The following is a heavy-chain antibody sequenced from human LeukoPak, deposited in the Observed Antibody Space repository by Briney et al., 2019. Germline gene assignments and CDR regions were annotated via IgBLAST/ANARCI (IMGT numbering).Heavy chain of an antibody. D-gene: IGHD3-10*01. Sequence: SETLSLTCTVSGGSISSYYWSWIRQPPGKGLEWIGYIYYSGSTIYNPSLKSRVTISVDTSKNQFSLKLSSVTAADTAVYYCARDRNYYGSGSYLKAYYYYMDVWGKGTTVTVSS. CDR1: GGSISSYY. J-gene: IGHJ6*03. V-gene: IGHV4-59*01. CDR2: IYYSGST. CDR3: ARDRNYYGSGSYLKAYYYYMDV.